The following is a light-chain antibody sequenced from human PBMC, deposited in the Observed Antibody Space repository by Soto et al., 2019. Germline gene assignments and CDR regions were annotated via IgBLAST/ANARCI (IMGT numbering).Light chain of an antibody. J-gene: IGKJ1*01. CDR2: DAS. CDR3: QQYNSYSWT. CDR1: QSISSW. V-gene: IGKV1-5*01. Sequence: DVKMSQSASTLSASVGDRVTITCRASQSISSWLAWYQQKPGKAPKLLIYDASSLESGVPSRFSGSGSGTEFTLTISSLQPDDFATYYCQQYNSYSWTFGQGTKVAIK.